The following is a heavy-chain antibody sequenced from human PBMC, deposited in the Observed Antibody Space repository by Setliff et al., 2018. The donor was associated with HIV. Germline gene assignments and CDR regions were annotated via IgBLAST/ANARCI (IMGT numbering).Heavy chain of an antibody. J-gene: IGHJ3*02. CDR2: LYFSGRT. V-gene: IGHV4-39*01. CDR1: GGSIGSTSFY. CDR3: AILSYHYSHSCPYPDVFNI. D-gene: IGHD3-22*01. Sequence: SETLSLTCIVSGGSIGSTSFYGGWIRQPPGKGLEWIGTLYFSGRTYYSPSLKSRVAMSVDKSKNQFSLKLKSVTVADTALYFCAILSYHYSHSCPYPDVFNIWGQGTMVTVS.